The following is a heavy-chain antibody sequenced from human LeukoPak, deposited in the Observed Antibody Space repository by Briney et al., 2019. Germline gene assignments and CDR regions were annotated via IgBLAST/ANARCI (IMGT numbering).Heavy chain of an antibody. CDR1: GFTFSSHA. J-gene: IGHJ5*02. Sequence: GGSLRLSCAASGFTFSSHAMSWVRQAPGKGLEWVSAISGSGGSTYYADSVKGRFTISRDNSKNTLYLQMNSLRAEDTAVYYCAKESRAYYDFWSGYYGLLTWGQGTLVTVSS. CDR3: AKESRAYYDFWSGYYGLLT. CDR2: ISGSGGST. V-gene: IGHV3-23*01. D-gene: IGHD3-3*01.